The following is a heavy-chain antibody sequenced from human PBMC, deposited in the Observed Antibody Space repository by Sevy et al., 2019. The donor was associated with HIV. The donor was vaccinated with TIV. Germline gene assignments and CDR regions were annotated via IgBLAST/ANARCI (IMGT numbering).Heavy chain of an antibody. CDR2: INQGGSEK. D-gene: IGHD6-19*01. V-gene: IGHV3-7*03. J-gene: IGHJ4*02. Sequence: GGSLRLSCAASGFTFSAYWMHWVRQAPGKGLEWVANINQGGSEKYYVDSVKGRFTISRDNAKNSLFLQMNSLRAEDTALYYCAKDIGATGIAVVANWGQGIQVTVSS. CDR1: GFTFSAYW. CDR3: AKDIGATGIAVVAN.